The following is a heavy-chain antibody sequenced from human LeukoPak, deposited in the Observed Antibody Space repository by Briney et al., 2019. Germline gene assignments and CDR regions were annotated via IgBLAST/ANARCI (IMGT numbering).Heavy chain of an antibody. CDR2: ISGDGVYI. D-gene: IGHD5-18*01. CDR1: GFTLSTYS. V-gene: IGHV3-23*01. J-gene: IGHJ4*02. Sequence: GESLRLSCAASGFTLSTYSMTWVRQAPGEGLGWLSAISGDGVYIYYSESVQGRFTNSRDTSKSTLYLQMSNLRAEDTPVYYCARNRATGMAFYDYWGQGIQVTISS. CDR3: ARNRATGMAFYDY.